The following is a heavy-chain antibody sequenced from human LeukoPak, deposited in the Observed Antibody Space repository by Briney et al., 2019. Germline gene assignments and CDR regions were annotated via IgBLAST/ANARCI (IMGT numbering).Heavy chain of an antibody. CDR1: GFTFSSYG. D-gene: IGHD6-6*01. Sequence: GGSLRLSCAASGFTFSSYGMRWVRQAPGKGLEWVAFIQSDGSMKYYADSVKGRFTISRDNSKNTLYLQMNSLRAEDTAVFYCAKDQYSSSNFFDCWGQGTLVTVSS. V-gene: IGHV3-30*02. CDR3: AKDQYSSSNFFDC. J-gene: IGHJ4*02. CDR2: IQSDGSMK.